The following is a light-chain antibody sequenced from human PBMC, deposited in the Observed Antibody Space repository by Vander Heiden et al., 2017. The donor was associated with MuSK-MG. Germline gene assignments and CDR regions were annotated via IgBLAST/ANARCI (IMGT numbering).Light chain of an antibody. J-gene: IGKJ2*01. Sequence: DIQMTQAPSTLAASVGDRVTITCRASQSISSWLAWYQQKPGKAPKLLIYKASSLESGVPSRFSGSGSGTEFTLTIISLQPDDFATYYCQQYNSDLYTFGQGTKLEIK. CDR3: QQYNSDLYT. CDR1: QSISSW. V-gene: IGKV1-5*03. CDR2: KAS.